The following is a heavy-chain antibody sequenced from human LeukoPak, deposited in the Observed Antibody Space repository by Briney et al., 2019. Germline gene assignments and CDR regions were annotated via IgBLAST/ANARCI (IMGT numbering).Heavy chain of an antibody. D-gene: IGHD3-22*01. V-gene: IGHV4-34*01. CDR2: INHSGST. Sequence: SETLSLTCAAYGGSFSGYYWSWIRQPPGKGLEWIGEINHSGSTNYNPSLKSRVTISVDTSKNQFSLKLSSVTAADTAVYYCARGGYYYDSSGLLLIDYFDYWGQGTLVTVSS. CDR3: ARGGYYYDSSGLLLIDYFDY. J-gene: IGHJ4*02. CDR1: GGSFSGYY.